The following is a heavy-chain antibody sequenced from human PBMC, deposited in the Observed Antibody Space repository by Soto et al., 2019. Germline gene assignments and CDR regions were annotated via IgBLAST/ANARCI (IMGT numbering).Heavy chain of an antibody. CDR1: GFTFSSYW. J-gene: IGHJ5*02. CDR2: IKQDGSEK. D-gene: IGHD3-10*01. Sequence: HPGGSLRLSCAASGFTFSSYWMSWVRQAPGKGLEWVANIKQDGSEKYYVDSVKGRFTISRDNAKNSLYLQMNSLRAEDTAVYYCARDYYGSGSYPWFDPWGQGTLVTVSS. V-gene: IGHV3-7*05. CDR3: ARDYYGSGSYPWFDP.